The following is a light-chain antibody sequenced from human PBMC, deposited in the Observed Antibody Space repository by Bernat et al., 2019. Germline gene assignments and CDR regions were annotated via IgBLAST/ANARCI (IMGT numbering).Light chain of an antibody. J-gene: IGKJ4*01. V-gene: IGKV3-15*01. CDR3: QQYNNWPLT. CDR1: QSVSSN. Sequence: DIVMTQSPATLSVSPGERATLSCRASQSVSSNLAWYQQKPGQAPRLLIYGASTRATGIPARFSGSGSGTEFTLTISSLQSEDFAVYYCQQYNNWPLTFGGGTKVENK. CDR2: GAS.